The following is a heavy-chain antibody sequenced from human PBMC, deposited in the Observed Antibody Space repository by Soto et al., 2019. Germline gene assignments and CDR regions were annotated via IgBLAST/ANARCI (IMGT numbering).Heavy chain of an antibody. CDR2: IKSKTDGGTT. CDR1: GFTFSNAW. Sequence: PGGSLRLSGAASGFTFSNAWISWVRQAPWKGLEWVGRIKSKTDGGTTDYAAPVKGRFTISRDDSKNTLYLQMNSLKTEDTAVYFCTDRRNGSGRYSGYLTSGFFDYLGQGTLLTVSS. V-gene: IGHV3-15*01. CDR3: TDRRNGSGRYSGYLTSGFFDY. D-gene: IGHD5-12*01. J-gene: IGHJ4*02.